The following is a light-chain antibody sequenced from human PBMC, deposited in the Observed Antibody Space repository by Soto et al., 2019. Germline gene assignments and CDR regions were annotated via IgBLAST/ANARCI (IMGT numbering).Light chain of an antibody. Sequence: DIQMTQSTSTLSASVGDRVTITCRSSQSISSWLAWYQQKPGKAPKLLIYDASSLESGVPSRFSGSGSGTEFTLTISSLQPDEFATYYCQQYNSYSYTFGQGTKLEIK. J-gene: IGKJ2*01. CDR3: QQYNSYSYT. CDR2: DAS. CDR1: QSISSW. V-gene: IGKV1-5*01.